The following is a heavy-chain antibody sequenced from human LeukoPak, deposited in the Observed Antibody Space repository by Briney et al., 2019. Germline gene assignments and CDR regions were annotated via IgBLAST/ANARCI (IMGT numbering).Heavy chain of an antibody. CDR2: ISTSGRT. D-gene: IGHD5-18*01. V-gene: IGHV4-4*07. CDR3: AKRIQSAMAMGY. CDR1: GGSIATYY. J-gene: IGHJ4*02. Sequence: SETLSLTCTVSGGSIATYYWSWIRQPAGKGLEWIGRISTSGRTNYNPSLKSRLTMSADTSKNQFSLILNSVTAADTAVYYCAKRIQSAMAMGYWGQGTLVTVSS.